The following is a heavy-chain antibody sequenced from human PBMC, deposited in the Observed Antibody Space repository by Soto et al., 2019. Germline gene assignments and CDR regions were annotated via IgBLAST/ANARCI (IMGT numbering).Heavy chain of an antibody. Sequence: EVQLVESGGGLVKPGGSLRLSCAASGFTFSSYSMNWVRQAPGKGLEWVSSISSSSGYIYYADSVKGRVTISRDNAKNSLYLQMDSLRSVDAAVYYCARGRPTYYYDSSPYDYYYSMDVWGQGTTVTVSS. D-gene: IGHD3-22*01. J-gene: IGHJ6*02. CDR2: ISSSSGYI. CDR1: GFTFSSYS. V-gene: IGHV3-21*01. CDR3: ARGRPTYYYDSSPYDYYYSMDV.